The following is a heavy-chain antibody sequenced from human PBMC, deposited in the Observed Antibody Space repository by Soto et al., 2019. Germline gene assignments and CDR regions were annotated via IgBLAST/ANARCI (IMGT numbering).Heavy chain of an antibody. Sequence: GGSLRLSCAASGFTFSNAWMNWVRQAPGKGLEWVGRIKSKTDGGTTDYAAPVKGRFTISRDDSKNTLYLQMNSLKTEDTAVYYCTAGVGGYFDWLPISRYYYYGMDVWGQGTTVTVSS. CDR1: GFTFSNAW. CDR3: TAGVGGYFDWLPISRYYYYGMDV. D-gene: IGHD3-9*01. J-gene: IGHJ6*02. CDR2: IKSKTDGGTT. V-gene: IGHV3-15*07.